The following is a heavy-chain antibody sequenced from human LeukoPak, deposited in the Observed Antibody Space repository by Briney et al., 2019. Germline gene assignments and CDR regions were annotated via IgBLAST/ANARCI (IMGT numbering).Heavy chain of an antibody. V-gene: IGHV4-4*02. CDR2: IYHSGST. CDR3: ASEVGATIPSRYYFDY. Sequence: PSGTLSLTCAVSGGSISSSNWWSWVRQPPGKGLEWIGEIYHSGSTNYNPSLKSRVTISVDTSKNQFSLKLSSVTAADTAVYYCASEVGATIPSRYYFDYWGQGTLVTVSS. D-gene: IGHD1-26*01. CDR1: GGSISSSNW. J-gene: IGHJ4*02.